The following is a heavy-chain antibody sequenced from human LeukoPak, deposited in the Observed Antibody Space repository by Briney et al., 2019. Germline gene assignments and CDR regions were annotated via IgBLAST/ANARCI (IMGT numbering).Heavy chain of an antibody. J-gene: IGHJ4*02. CDR3: AKLDSYYGSGNSGY. D-gene: IGHD3-10*01. Sequence: GGSLRLFCAASGFTFSSYAMSWVRQAPGKGLEWVSAISGSGGSTYYADSVKGRFTISRDNSKNTLYLQMNSLRAEDTAVYYCAKLDSYYGSGNSGYWGQGTLVTVSS. CDR1: GFTFSSYA. CDR2: ISGSGGST. V-gene: IGHV3-23*01.